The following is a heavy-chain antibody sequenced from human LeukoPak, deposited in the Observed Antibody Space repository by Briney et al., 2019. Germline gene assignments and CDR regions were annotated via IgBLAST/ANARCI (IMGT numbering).Heavy chain of an antibody. D-gene: IGHD3-10*01. Sequence: ASVKVSCKASGYTFTSYYMHWVRQAPGQGLEWMGITNPSGGSTSYAQKFQGRVTMTRDTSTSTVYMELSSLRSEDTAVYYCARGQVYGSGSYYNTPFRYWGQGALVTVSS. J-gene: IGHJ4*02. CDR3: ARGQVYGSGSYYNTPFRY. V-gene: IGHV1-46*01. CDR1: GYTFTSYY. CDR2: TNPSGGST.